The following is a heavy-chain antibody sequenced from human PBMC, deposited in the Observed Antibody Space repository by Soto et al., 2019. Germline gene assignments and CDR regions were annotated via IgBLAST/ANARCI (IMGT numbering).Heavy chain of an antibody. CDR2: TGSGTGTG. Sequence: QVQLVQSGTEVKKPGSSVKVSCKASGGSLSTNPISWVRQAPGQGLEWMGGTGSGTGTGNHAQKFQGRLTVTADKSTSTVYMGLTNLSSEDTAVYYCARRDSGGFYRFFDSWGQGTWSPSPQ. D-gene: IGHD2-15*01. V-gene: IGHV1-69*06. J-gene: IGHJ4*02. CDR1: GGSLSTNP. CDR3: ARRDSGGFYRFFDS.